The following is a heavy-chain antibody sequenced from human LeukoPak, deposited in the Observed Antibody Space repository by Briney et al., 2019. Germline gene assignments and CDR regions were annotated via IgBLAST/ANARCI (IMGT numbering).Heavy chain of an antibody. V-gene: IGHV1-18*04. CDR3: ARDVGSSWYRGRGGVFDY. J-gene: IGHJ4*02. CDR2: ISAYNGNT. CDR1: GYTFTSYG. Sequence: ASVKVSCKASGYTFTSYGISWVRQAPGQGLEWMGWISAYNGNTNYAQKLQGRVTTTTDTSTSTAYMGLRSLRSDDTAVYYCARDVGSSWYRGRGGVFDYWGQGTLVTVSS. D-gene: IGHD6-13*01.